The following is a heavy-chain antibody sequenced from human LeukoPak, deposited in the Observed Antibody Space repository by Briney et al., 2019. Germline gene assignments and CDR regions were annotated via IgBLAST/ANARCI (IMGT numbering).Heavy chain of an antibody. V-gene: IGHV3-66*02. CDR1: GFTGSSNY. Sequence: GGSLRLXCAASGFTGSSNYMSWVRRAPGKGLEWVSVIYSGGFTYYADSVKGRFTISRDSSKNTLYLQMNSLRAEDTAVYYCARDRSRDCSSTSCYFDAFDIWGQGTMVTVSS. J-gene: IGHJ3*02. D-gene: IGHD2-2*01. CDR3: ARDRSRDCSSTSCYFDAFDI. CDR2: IYSGGFT.